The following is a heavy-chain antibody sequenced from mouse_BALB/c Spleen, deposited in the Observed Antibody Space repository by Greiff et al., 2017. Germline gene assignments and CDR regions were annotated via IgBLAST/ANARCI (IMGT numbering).Heavy chain of an antibody. D-gene: IGHD2-1*01. Sequence: EVKLMESGGGLVKPGGSLKLSCAASGFTFSSYTMSWVRQTPEKRLEWVATISSGGSYTYYPDSVKGRFTISRDNAKNTLYLQMSSLKSEDTAMYYCTRDRNYGNYAHYYAMDYWGQGTSVTVSS. CDR3: TRDRNYGNYAHYYAMDY. J-gene: IGHJ4*01. V-gene: IGHV5-6-4*01. CDR2: ISSGGSYT. CDR1: GFTFSSYT.